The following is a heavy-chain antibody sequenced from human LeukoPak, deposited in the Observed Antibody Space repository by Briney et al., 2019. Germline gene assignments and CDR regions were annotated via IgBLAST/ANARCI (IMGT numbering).Heavy chain of an antibody. CDR2: ISDSGGRA. CDR1: GFTFSSFA. CDR3: AKRLAAVGAVDY. V-gene: IGHV3-23*01. J-gene: IGHJ4*02. D-gene: IGHD6-13*01. Sequence: GGSLRLSCAASGFTFSSFAMCWVRQAQGKGLEWVSIISDSGGRAYYADSVRGRLTDSRDNSKNTLYLQMNSLRAEDTALYYCAKRLAAVGAVDYWGQGTLVTVSS.